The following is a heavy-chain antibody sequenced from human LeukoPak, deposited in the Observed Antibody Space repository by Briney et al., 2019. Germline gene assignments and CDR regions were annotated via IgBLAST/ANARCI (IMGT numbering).Heavy chain of an antibody. J-gene: IGHJ4*02. Sequence: PGGSLRLSCAASGFTFSRYSMNWVRQAPGKGLEWVSYISSSSSTIHYADSVKGRITVSRDNAKNSLYLQMNSLRDEDTAVYYCARDPLEQSSGWYPHFDFWGQGTLVTVSS. CDR2: ISSSSSTI. V-gene: IGHV3-48*02. CDR1: GFTFSRYS. D-gene: IGHD6-19*01. CDR3: ARDPLEQSSGWYPHFDF.